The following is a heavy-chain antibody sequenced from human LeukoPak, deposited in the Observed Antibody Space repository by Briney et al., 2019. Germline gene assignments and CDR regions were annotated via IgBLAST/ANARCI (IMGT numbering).Heavy chain of an antibody. D-gene: IGHD2-15*01. CDR2: INHSGST. J-gene: IGHJ2*01. CDR1: GGSFSGYY. Sequence: PSETLSLTCAVYGGSFSGYYWSWIRQPPGKGLEWIGEINHSGSTDYNPSLKSRVTISLDTPKKQFYLKLSSVTAADTAIYYCARAWWYANWYFDVWGRGILVTVSS. V-gene: IGHV4-34*01. CDR3: ARAWWYANWYFDV.